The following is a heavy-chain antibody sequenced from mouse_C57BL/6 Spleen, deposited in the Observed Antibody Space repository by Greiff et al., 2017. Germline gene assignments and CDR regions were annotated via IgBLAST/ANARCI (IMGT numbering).Heavy chain of an antibody. CDR2: INPNYGTT. Sequence: EVKLVESGPELVKPGASVKISCKASGYSFTDYNMNWVKQSNGKSLEWIGVINPNYGTTSYNQKFKGKATLTVDQSSSTAYMQLNSLTSEDSAVYYCAREGGSNYFFDYWGQGTTLTVSS. D-gene: IGHD2-5*01. CDR1: GYSFTDYN. J-gene: IGHJ2*01. CDR3: AREGGSNYFFDY. V-gene: IGHV1-39*01.